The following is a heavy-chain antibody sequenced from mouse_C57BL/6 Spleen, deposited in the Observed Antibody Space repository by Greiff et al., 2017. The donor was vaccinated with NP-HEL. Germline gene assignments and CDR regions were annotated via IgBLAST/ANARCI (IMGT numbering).Heavy chain of an antibody. CDR1: GYTFTSYW. J-gene: IGHJ2*01. CDR2: IDPSDSYT. CDR3: ARWGSDGNYVDY. D-gene: IGHD2-1*01. V-gene: IGHV1-50*01. Sequence: QVQLQQPGAELVKPGASVKLSCKASGYTFTSYWMQWVKQRPGQGLEWIGAIDPSDSYTNYNQKFKGKANLTVDTSSSTAYMQLSSLTSEDSAVYYCARWGSDGNYVDYWGQGTTLTVSS.